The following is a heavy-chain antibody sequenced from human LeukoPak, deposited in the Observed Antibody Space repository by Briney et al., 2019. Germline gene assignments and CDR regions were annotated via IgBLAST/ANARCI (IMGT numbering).Heavy chain of an antibody. D-gene: IGHD6-13*01. V-gene: IGHV3-11*06. CDR1: GFTFSDYY. CDR2: ISGSSSHI. CDR3: ARDQIGSW. Sequence: GGSLRLSCEASGFTFSDYYMSWIRRAPGKGLEWISYISGSSSHINYADSVKGRFTISRDNAKKSVYLQMDSLRAEDTAVYYCARDQIGSWWGQGTLVIVSS. J-gene: IGHJ4*02.